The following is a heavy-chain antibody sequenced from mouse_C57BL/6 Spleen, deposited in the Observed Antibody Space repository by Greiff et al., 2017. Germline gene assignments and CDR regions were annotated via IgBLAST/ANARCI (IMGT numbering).Heavy chain of an antibody. CDR2: IRSKSNNYAT. CDR1: GFSFNTYA. J-gene: IGHJ2*01. V-gene: IGHV10-1*01. CDR3: VRGDDWDLFDY. Sequence: EVMLVESGGGLVQPKGSLKLSCAASGFSFNTYAMNWVRQAPGKGLEWVARIRSKSNNYATYYADSVKDRFTISRDDSESMLYLQMNNLKTEDTAMYYCVRGDDWDLFDYWGQGTTLTVSS. D-gene: IGHD4-1*01.